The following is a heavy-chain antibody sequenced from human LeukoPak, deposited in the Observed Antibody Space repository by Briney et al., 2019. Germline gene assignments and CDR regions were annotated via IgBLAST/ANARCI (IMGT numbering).Heavy chain of an antibody. V-gene: IGHV4-39*07. Sequence: SETLSLTCTVSGCSISSSSYYWGWIRQPPGKGLEWIGSIYYSGSTYYNPSLKSRVTISVDTSKNQFSLKLSSVTAADTAVYYCARVQAGRNYYYMDVWGKGTAVTVSS. CDR3: ARVQAGRNYYYMDV. CDR2: IYYSGST. J-gene: IGHJ6*03. CDR1: GCSISSSSYY. D-gene: IGHD4-11*01.